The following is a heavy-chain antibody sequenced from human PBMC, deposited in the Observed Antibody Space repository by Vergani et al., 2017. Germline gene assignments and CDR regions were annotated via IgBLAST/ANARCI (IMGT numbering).Heavy chain of an antibody. D-gene: IGHD3-3*01. CDR1: GFTFSSYS. Sequence: EVQLVESGGGLVKPGGSLRLSCAASGFTFSSYSMNWVRQAPGKGLEWVSSISSSSSYIYYADSVKGRFTISRDNAKNSLYLQMNSLRAEDTAVYYCARGDSDFWSGYYNGGSKGWFDPWGQGTLVTVSS. CDR3: ARGDSDFWSGYYNGGSKGWFDP. J-gene: IGHJ5*02. CDR2: ISSSSSYI. V-gene: IGHV3-21*01.